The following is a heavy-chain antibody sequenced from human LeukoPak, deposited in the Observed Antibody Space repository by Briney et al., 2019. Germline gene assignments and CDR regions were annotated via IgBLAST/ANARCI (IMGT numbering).Heavy chain of an antibody. CDR1: GYTFTSYY. J-gene: IGHJ3*02. D-gene: IGHD3-22*01. CDR2: INPSGGST. Sequence: EASVKVSCKASGYTFTSYYMHWVRQAPGQGLEWMGMINPSGGSTSYAQKFQGRVTMTRDTSTSTVYVELSSLRSEDTAVYYCARVKPNYYDSSAYGTFDIWGQGTMVTVSS. V-gene: IGHV1-46*01. CDR3: ARVKPNYYDSSAYGTFDI.